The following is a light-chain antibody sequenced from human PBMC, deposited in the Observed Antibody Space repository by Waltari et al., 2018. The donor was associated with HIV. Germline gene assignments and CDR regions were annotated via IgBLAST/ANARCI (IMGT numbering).Light chain of an antibody. J-gene: IGLJ1*01. CDR1: RLNLGNTY. CDR2: DNN. V-gene: IGLV1-51*01. Sequence: HSVLTPPPSLSAAPGQRVTLSSPVRRLNLGNTYVSWYQQLHGTAPKLVIYDNNKRPSGIPDRFSGSKSGTSATLGITGLQTGDEADYYCVTWDNSLSAYVFGTGTKVTVL. CDR3: VTWDNSLSAYV.